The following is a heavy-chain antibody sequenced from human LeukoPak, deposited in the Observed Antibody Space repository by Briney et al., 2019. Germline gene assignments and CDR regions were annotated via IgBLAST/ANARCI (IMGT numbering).Heavy chain of an antibody. V-gene: IGHV1-46*01. Sequence: EASVKVSCKASGGTFSSYAISWVRQAPGQGLEWMGIINPSGGSTSYAQKFQGRVTMTRDTSTSTVYMELSSLRSEDTAVYYCVYSGSTHFFDYWGQGTLVTVSS. J-gene: IGHJ4*02. D-gene: IGHD1-26*01. CDR2: INPSGGST. CDR1: GGTFSSYA. CDR3: VYSGSTHFFDY.